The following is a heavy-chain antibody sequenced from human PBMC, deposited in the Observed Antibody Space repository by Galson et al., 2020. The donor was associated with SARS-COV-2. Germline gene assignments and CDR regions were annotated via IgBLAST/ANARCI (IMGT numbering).Heavy chain of an antibody. V-gene: IGHV1-18*01. CDR3: ARDSRGYCSGGSCYQNDDYYYGMDV. Sequence: ASVKVSCKASGYTFTSYGISWVRQAPGHGLEWMGWISAYHGNTNYAQKLQGRVTMTTDTSTSTAYMELRSLRSDDTAVYYCARDSRGYCSGGSCYQNDDYYYGMDVWGQGTTVTVSS. CDR2: ISAYHGNT. J-gene: IGHJ6*02. D-gene: IGHD2-15*01. CDR1: GYTFTSYG.